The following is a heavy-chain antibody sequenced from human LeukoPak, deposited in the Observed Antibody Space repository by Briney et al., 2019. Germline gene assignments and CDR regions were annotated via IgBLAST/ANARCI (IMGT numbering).Heavy chain of an antibody. CDR3: ARTITSSSDFDY. V-gene: IGHV1-69*01. J-gene: IGHJ4*02. CDR2: IIPIFGTA. Sequence: SVKVSRKASGGTFSSYAISWVRQAPGQGLEWMGGIIPIFGTANYAQKFQGRVTITADESTSTAYMELSSLRSEDTAVYYCARTITSSSDFDYWGQGTLVTVSS. CDR1: GGTFSSYA. D-gene: IGHD6-6*01.